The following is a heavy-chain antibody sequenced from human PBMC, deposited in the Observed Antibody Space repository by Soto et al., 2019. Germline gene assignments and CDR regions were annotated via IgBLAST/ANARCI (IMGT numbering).Heavy chain of an antibody. Sequence: PGGSLRLSCAASGFTFSSYAMIWVRQAPGKGLEWVSAISGSGGSTYYADSVKGRFTISRDNSKNTLYLQMNSLRAEDTAVYYCASSHRIAAAGRGAFDIWGQGTMVTVSS. CDR2: ISGSGGST. D-gene: IGHD6-13*01. CDR1: GFTFSSYA. V-gene: IGHV3-23*01. J-gene: IGHJ3*02. CDR3: ASSHRIAAAGRGAFDI.